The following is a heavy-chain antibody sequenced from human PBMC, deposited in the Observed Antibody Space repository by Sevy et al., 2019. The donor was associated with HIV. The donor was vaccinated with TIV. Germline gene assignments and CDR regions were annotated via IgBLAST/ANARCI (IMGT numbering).Heavy chain of an antibody. V-gene: IGHV3-74*01. Sequence: GGSLRLSCTAPRLTLGSYWMHWVRQAPGKGLVWVSGVNSDGSSTNYAHSVKGRFTISRDNAKNTLSLQMNSLRVEDTAIYHCVASNTGEDNWGQGTLVTVSS. J-gene: IGHJ4*02. D-gene: IGHD2-2*01. CDR1: RLTLGSYW. CDR2: VNSDGSST. CDR3: VASNTGEDN.